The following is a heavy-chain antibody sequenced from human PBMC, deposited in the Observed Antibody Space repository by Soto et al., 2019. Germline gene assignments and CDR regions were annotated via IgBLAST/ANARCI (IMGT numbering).Heavy chain of an antibody. CDR1: GGPINNSPQY. D-gene: IGHD2-15*01. Sequence: QVQLQESGPGLVKPSETLSLTCTVSGGPINNSPQYWGWSRQPPGGGLEWIGTIHYGGTVYYNPSLKSRVTISVDTSKNQFSLQVNSVTAADTAFYYCTRHPRTPDYWGQGTLVTVSS. CDR2: IHYGGTV. CDR3: TRHPRTPDY. V-gene: IGHV4-39*01. J-gene: IGHJ4*02.